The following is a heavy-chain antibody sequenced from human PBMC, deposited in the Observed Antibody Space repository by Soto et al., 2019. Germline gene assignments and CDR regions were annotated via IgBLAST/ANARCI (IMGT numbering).Heavy chain of an antibody. CDR3: AREGGVVAAIDWFDP. J-gene: IGHJ5*02. D-gene: IGHD2-15*01. CDR1: GFTFSSYS. Sequence: EVQLVESGGGLVQPGGSLRLSCAASGFTFSSYSMNWVRQAPGKGLEWVSYISSSSSTIYYADSVKGRFTISRDNAKNSLYLQMNSLRAEDTAVYYCAREGGVVAAIDWFDPWGQGTLVTVSS. V-gene: IGHV3-48*01. CDR2: ISSSSSTI.